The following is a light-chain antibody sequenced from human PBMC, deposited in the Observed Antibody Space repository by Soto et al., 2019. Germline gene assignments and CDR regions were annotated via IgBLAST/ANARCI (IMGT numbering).Light chain of an antibody. Sequence: QSVLTQPPSASGSPGQSVTITCTGTSSDLGDFNYVSWYQQHPGQVPRLMIYEVTERPSGVPDRFTGSKSGNTASLTVSGLQAEDEADYYCSSRIQTTSAVVFGGGTKVTVL. CDR2: EVT. V-gene: IGLV2-8*01. CDR1: SSDLGDFNY. J-gene: IGLJ3*02. CDR3: SSRIQTTSAVV.